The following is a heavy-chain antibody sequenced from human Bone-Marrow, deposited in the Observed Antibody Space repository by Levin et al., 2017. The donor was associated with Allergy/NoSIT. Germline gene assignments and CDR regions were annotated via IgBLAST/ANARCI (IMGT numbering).Heavy chain of an antibody. CDR3: ARGYCSGGSCYPLDY. CDR2: ISSSSSYT. Sequence: GGSLRLSCAASGFTFSDYYMSWIRQAPGKGLEWVSYISSSSSYTNYADSVKGRFTISRDNAKNSLYLQMNSLRAEDTAVYYCARGYCSGGSCYPLDYWAQGTLVTVSS. CDR1: GFTFSDYY. J-gene: IGHJ4*02. V-gene: IGHV3-11*05. D-gene: IGHD2-15*01.